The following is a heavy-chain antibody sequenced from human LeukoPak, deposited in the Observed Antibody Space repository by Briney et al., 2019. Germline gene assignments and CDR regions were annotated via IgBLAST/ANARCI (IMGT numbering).Heavy chain of an antibody. CDR2: TSYSGTGDT. J-gene: IGHJ4*02. D-gene: IGHD3-22*01. V-gene: IGHV4-59*02. Sequence: SETLSLTCTVSGGTVRSYYWSWIRQAPGKGLEWIGYTSYSGTGDTNYNPSLQSRVTFSIDMSRNQFSLTLNSVTAADTAVYYCARSFDSSGYYYGFESWGQGTLVTASS. CDR3: ARSFDSSGYYYGFES. CDR1: GGTVRSYY.